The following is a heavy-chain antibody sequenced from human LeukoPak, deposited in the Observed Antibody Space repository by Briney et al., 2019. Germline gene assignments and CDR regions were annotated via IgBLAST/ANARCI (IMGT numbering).Heavy chain of an antibody. D-gene: IGHD5-18*01. Sequence: GGSLRLSCAASGFTFSSHWMSWVRQAPGKGLEWVANIKKDGSEKYYVDAVKGRFTISRDNAKTSLYLQMNSLRAEATAVYYCARDLSGIAGYTYGRGIDYWGQGTLVTVSS. J-gene: IGHJ4*02. V-gene: IGHV3-7*01. CDR1: GFTFSSHW. CDR3: ARDLSGIAGYTYGRGIDY. CDR2: IKKDGSEK.